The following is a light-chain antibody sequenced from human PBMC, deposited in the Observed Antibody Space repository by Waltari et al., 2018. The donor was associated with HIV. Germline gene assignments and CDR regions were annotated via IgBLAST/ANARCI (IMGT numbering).Light chain of an antibody. J-gene: IGLJ3*02. CDR2: ANS. CDR1: SSNIGSGYD. CDR3: QSYDSSLSGWV. V-gene: IGLV1-40*01. Sequence: QSVLTQPPSVPGAPGQRVTISCSGSSSNIGSGYDVHWYQQLPGTAPKLLIYANSNRPSGVPDRFSGSKSGTSASLAITGLQAEDEADYYCQSYDSSLSGWVFGGGTKLTVL.